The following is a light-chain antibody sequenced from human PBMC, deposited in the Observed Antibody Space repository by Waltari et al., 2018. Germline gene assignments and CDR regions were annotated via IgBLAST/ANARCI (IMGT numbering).Light chain of an antibody. J-gene: IGLJ3*02. CDR3: QVWDRSSDQPV. V-gene: IGLV3-21*02. CDR2: DDD. CDR1: NIGGKS. Sequence: SYVLTQPPAVSVAPGQTAKISCEGNNIGGKSVHWHQQKPGQAPVLVVFDDDERPSGIPQQFSGSNSENTATLTITRVEVGDGADYYCQVWDRSSDQPVFGGGT.